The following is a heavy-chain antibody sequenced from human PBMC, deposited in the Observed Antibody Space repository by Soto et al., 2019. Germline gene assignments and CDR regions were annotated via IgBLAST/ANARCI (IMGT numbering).Heavy chain of an antibody. CDR3: GRESGETWDYEAY. Sequence: SETLSLTCTVSGGSVSSGSYYWSWIRQPPGKGLEWIGYIYYSGSTNYNPSLKSRVTVSVDTSKNQFFLNLHSVTAADSAVYFCGRESGETWDYEAYWGQGTPVTVSS. J-gene: IGHJ4*02. CDR2: IYYSGST. D-gene: IGHD1-7*01. CDR1: GGSVSSGSYY. V-gene: IGHV4-61*01.